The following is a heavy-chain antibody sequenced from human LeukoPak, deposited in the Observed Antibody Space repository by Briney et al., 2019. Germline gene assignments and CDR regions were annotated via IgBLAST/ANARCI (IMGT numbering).Heavy chain of an antibody. D-gene: IGHD1-26*01. CDR3: ARPIVGSMPRGCFDS. J-gene: IGHJ4*02. V-gene: IGHV3-30-3*01. CDR2: ISYDGSNK. Sequence: GGSLRLSCADSAFIFRTYAMHWVRQAPGEGLEWVAVISYDGSNKFYADSVKGRFTISRDNSKNTLYLHMNSLRIEDTAVYYCARPIVGSMPRGCFDSWGQGTLVTVSS. CDR1: AFIFRTYA.